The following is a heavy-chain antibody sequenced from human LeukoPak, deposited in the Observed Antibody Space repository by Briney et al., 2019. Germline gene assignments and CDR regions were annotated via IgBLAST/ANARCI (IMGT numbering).Heavy chain of an antibody. V-gene: IGHV1-69*06. Sequence: SVKVPCKASGGTFSSYAISWVRQAPGQGLEWMGGIIPIFGTANYAQKFQGRVTITADKSTSTAYMELSSLRSEDTAVYYCARGLREYQLPQIVPLRTHYYYGMDVWGKGTTVTVSS. CDR2: IIPIFGTA. J-gene: IGHJ6*04. D-gene: IGHD2-2*01. CDR3: ARGLREYQLPQIVPLRTHYYYGMDV. CDR1: GGTFSSYA.